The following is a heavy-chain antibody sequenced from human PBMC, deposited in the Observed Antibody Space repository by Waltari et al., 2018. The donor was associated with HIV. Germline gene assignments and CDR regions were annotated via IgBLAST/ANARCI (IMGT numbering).Heavy chain of an antibody. CDR2: ISGSGGTT. CDR3: AKAVMETAVSSPVDC. CDR1: GFTFQNFA. J-gene: IGHJ4*02. V-gene: IGHV3-23*04. Sequence: EVQLVESGGGLVQPGGSLRLSCTASGFTFQNFATSWVRQAPGKGLGWVSVISGSGGTTYYADSVKGRFTVSRDNFKNTVYLQMNSLRAGDTAIYYCAKAVMETAVSSPVDCWGQGALVTVSS. D-gene: IGHD5-18*01.